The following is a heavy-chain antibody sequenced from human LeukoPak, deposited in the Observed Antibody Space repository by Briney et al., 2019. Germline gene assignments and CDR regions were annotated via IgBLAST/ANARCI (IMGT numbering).Heavy chain of an antibody. CDR3: ARDRSSWYEGFDH. CDR2: IWYDGSNK. Sequence: GGSLRLSCAASGFTFSSYGMHWVRQAPGKGLEWVAVIWYDGSNKYYADSVKGRFTISRDNSKNTLYLQMNSLRAEDTAVYYCARDRSSWYEGFDHWGQGTLVTVSS. D-gene: IGHD6-13*01. CDR1: GFTFSSYG. J-gene: IGHJ4*02. V-gene: IGHV3-33*01.